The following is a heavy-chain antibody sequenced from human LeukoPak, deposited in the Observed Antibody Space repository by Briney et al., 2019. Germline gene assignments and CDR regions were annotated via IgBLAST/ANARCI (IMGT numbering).Heavy chain of an antibody. Sequence: GGSLRLSCAASGFTFSSYAMHWVRQAPGKGLEWVAVISYDGSNKYYAGSVKGRFTISRDNSKNTLYLQMNSLRAEDTAVYYCARGVSSGLFDYWGQGTLVTVSS. CDR1: GFTFSSYA. V-gene: IGHV3-30-3*01. CDR2: ISYDGSNK. CDR3: ARGVSSGLFDY. J-gene: IGHJ4*02. D-gene: IGHD6-19*01.